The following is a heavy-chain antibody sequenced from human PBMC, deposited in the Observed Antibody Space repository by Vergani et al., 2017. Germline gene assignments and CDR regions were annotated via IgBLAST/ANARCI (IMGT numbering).Heavy chain of an antibody. J-gene: IGHJ4*02. CDR3: ASKRGSCRAALFPSYDF. CDR2: MDYSGST. CDR1: GDSVISTDYH. D-gene: IGHD2-15*01. V-gene: IGHV4-39*01. Sequence: QVQLQESGPGLVKPSETLSLTCTVSGDSVISTDYHWGWIRQPPGKGLEWIGSMDYSGSTSYNPSLESRISISFETPKKQFYLGLTSVTAADTAVYYCASKRGSCRAALFPSYDFLGPGTLVGVSS.